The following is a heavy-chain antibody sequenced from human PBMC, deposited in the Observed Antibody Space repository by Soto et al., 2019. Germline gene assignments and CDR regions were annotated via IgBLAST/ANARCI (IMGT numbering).Heavy chain of an antibody. J-gene: IGHJ3*02. CDR3: ARGRWAGQWLGTDAFDI. D-gene: IGHD6-19*01. Sequence: QVQLVESGGGVVQPGRSLRLSCAASGFTFSSYAMHWVRQAPGKGLEWVAVISYDGSNKYYADSVKGRFTISRDNSKNTLYLQMNSLRPEDTAVYYCARGRWAGQWLGTDAFDIWGQGTMVTVSS. CDR2: ISYDGSNK. CDR1: GFTFSSYA. V-gene: IGHV3-30-3*01.